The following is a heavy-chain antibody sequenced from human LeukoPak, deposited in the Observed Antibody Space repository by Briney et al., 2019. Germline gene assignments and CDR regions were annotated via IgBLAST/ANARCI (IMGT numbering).Heavy chain of an antibody. V-gene: IGHV4-34*01. CDR2: INHSGST. D-gene: IGHD1-26*01. CDR3: ARGLVSGSYGY. J-gene: IGHJ4*02. CDR1: GGSFSGYY. Sequence: SETLSLTCAVYGGSFSGYYWSWIRQPPGKGLEWIGEINHSGSTYYNPSLKSRVTISVDTSKNQFSLKLSSVTAADTAVYYCARGLVSGSYGYWGQGTLVTVSS.